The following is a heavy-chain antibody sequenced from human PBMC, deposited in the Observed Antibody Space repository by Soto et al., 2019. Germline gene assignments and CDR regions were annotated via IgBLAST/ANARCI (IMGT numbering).Heavy chain of an antibody. D-gene: IGHD6-13*01. J-gene: IGHJ2*01. CDR3: ARDHPSSSWYWYFDL. CDR2: INPNNGDT. Sequence: ASVKVSCEASGYTFTGYYMHCVRQAPGQGLEWMGWINPNNGDTKYAQKFQGRVTITRDTSASTAYMELSSLRSEDTAVYYCARDHPSSSWYWYFDLWGRGTLVTVSS. V-gene: IGHV1-2*02. CDR1: GYTFTGYY.